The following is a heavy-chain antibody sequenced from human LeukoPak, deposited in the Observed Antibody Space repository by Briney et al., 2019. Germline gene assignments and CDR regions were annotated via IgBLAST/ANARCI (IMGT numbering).Heavy chain of an antibody. Sequence: ASVKVSCKASGYTFTGHYIHRVRQAPGQGLEWMGWINPNSGGTNYAQKFQGRVTMTRDTSISTAYMELSRLRSDDTAVYYCARGDYYDSSGKNFDYWGQGTLVTVSS. J-gene: IGHJ4*02. CDR2: INPNSGGT. CDR3: ARGDYYDSSGKNFDY. V-gene: IGHV1-2*02. CDR1: GYTFTGHY. D-gene: IGHD3-22*01.